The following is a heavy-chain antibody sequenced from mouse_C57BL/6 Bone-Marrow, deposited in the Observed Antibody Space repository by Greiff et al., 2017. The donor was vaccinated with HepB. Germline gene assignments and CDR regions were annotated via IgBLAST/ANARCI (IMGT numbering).Heavy chain of an antibody. CDR2: INPNNGGT. Sequence: VQLQQSGPELVKPGASVKIPCKASGYTFTDYNMDWVKQSHGKSLEWIGDINPNNGGTIYNQKFKGKATLTVDKSSSTAYMELRSLTSEDTAVYYCARGYYYGHWYFDVWGTGTTVTVSS. CDR1: GYTFTDYN. V-gene: IGHV1-18*01. D-gene: IGHD1-1*01. J-gene: IGHJ1*03. CDR3: ARGYYYGHWYFDV.